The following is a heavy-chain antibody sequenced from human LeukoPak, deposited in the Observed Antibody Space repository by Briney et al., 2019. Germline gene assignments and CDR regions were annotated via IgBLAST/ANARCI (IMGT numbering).Heavy chain of an antibody. CDR1: GFTFSSYS. Sequence: GGSLRLSCAASGFTFSSYSMSWVRQAPGKGLEWVSSITSTSDYIYYADSVKGRFTISRDNARNSLYLQMNSLRPEDTAVYYCARDCSSTSCFDYWGQGTLVTVSS. CDR2: ITSTSDYI. D-gene: IGHD2-2*01. V-gene: IGHV3-21*06. CDR3: ARDCSSTSCFDY. J-gene: IGHJ4*02.